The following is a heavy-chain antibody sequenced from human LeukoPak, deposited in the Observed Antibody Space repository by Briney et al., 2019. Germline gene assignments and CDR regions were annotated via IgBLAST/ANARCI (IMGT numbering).Heavy chain of an antibody. D-gene: IGHD3-3*01. CDR1: GGSFSGYY. V-gene: IGHV4-34*01. CDR2: INHSGST. J-gene: IGHJ6*03. Sequence: SETLSLTCAVYGGSFSGYYWSWLRQPPGKGLEWIGEINHSGSTNYNPSLKSRVTISVDTSKNQFSLKLSSVTAADTAVYYCARGHPSSLLSYYDFWSGYSYYYYYMDVWGKGTTVTVSS. CDR3: ARGHPSSLLSYYDFWSGYSYYYYYMDV.